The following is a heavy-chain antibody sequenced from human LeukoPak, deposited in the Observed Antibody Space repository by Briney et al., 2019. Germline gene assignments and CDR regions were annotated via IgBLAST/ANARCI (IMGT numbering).Heavy chain of an antibody. Sequence: GGSLRLSCAASGFTFSSYSMNWVRQAPGKGLEWVSSISSSSSYIYYADSVKGRFTISRDNAKNSLYLQMNSLRAEDTAVYYCTSDKGMTLRYFDWPIPSGMDVWGQGTTVTVSS. V-gene: IGHV3-21*01. CDR3: TSDKGMTLRYFDWPIPSGMDV. J-gene: IGHJ6*02. CDR1: GFTFSSYS. CDR2: ISSSSSYI. D-gene: IGHD3-9*01.